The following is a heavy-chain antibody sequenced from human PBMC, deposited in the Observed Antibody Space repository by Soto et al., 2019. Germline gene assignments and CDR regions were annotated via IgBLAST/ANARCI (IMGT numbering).Heavy chain of an antibody. CDR2: ISDDGSVK. D-gene: IGHD5-18*01. CDR1: GFSFTTYA. V-gene: IGHV3-30-3*01. CDR3: ARAIDTAMAPCDY. Sequence: GGSLRLSCAASGFSFTTYAMHWVRQAPGKGLEWVAVISDDGSVKYYADSVKGRFTISRDNSKNKFYVQMNSLRGDDTALYYSARAIDTAMAPCDYWGQGTLVTVSS. J-gene: IGHJ4*01.